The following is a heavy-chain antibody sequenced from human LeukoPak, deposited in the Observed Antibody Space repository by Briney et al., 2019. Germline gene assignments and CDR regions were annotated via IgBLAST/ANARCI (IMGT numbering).Heavy chain of an antibody. V-gene: IGHV4-59*08. J-gene: IGHJ4*02. CDR1: GVSIRSYY. D-gene: IGHD3-22*01. CDR2: IYYTGST. Sequence: SETLPLTCIVSGVSIRSYYWSWIRQPPGKGLEWIGYIYYTGSTSYNPSLKSRVTMSLDTSKNQFSLKLSSVTAADTAVYYCANYDGAPRYWGQGTLVTVSS. CDR3: ANYDGAPRY.